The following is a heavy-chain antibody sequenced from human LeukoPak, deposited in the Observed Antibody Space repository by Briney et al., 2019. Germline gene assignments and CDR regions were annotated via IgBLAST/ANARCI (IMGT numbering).Heavy chain of an antibody. CDR2: ISWDGGST. CDR3: AKELAAQGWFDP. CDR1: VFTFDDYT. D-gene: IGHD6-13*01. J-gene: IGHJ5*02. V-gene: IGHV3-43*01. Sequence: PVGSLRLSCAASVFTFDDYTMHWVRQAPGKGLEWVPLISWDGGSTYYADSVKGRFTISRDNSKNSLYLQMNSLRTEDTALYYCAKELAAQGWFDPWGQGTLVTVSS.